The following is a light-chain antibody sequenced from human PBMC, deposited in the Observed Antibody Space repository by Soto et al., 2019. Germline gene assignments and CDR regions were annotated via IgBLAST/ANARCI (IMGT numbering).Light chain of an antibody. Sequence: QSVLTQPASVSGSPGQSITISCTGTSSDVGGYNYVSWYQQHPGKAPKLMIYEVSNRPSGVSNLFSGSKSGNTASLTISGLQADDEADDYCSSYTSSSPIYVVFGGGTQLTVL. V-gene: IGLV2-14*01. J-gene: IGLJ2*01. CDR2: EVS. CDR1: SSDVGGYNY. CDR3: SSYTSSSPIYVV.